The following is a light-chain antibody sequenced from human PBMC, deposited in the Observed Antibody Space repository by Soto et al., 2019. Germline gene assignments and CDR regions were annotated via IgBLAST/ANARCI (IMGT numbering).Light chain of an antibody. Sequence: DIQMTQSPSTLSGSVGDRVTITCRASQTISSWLAWYQQKPGKAPKLLIYDASSLESGVPSRFSGSGSGTEFTLTISSLQPDDFATYYCQQYNSYPQFGQGTKVDI. CDR1: QTISSW. V-gene: IGKV1-5*01. J-gene: IGKJ1*01. CDR2: DAS. CDR3: QQYNSYPQ.